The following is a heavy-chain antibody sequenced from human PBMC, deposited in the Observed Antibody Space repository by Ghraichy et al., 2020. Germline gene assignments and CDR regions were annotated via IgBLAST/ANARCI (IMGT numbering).Heavy chain of an antibody. Sequence: GGSLRLSCAASGFTFSSHSMSWVRQTPEKGLEWVANINYDGNEKYYVDSVKGRFTISRDNAKNSLYLQMNSLRAGDTAVYYCTLSRTVWGASEVDPWGQGTLVTVSS. V-gene: IGHV3-7*01. J-gene: IGHJ5*02. CDR2: INYDGNEK. CDR1: GFTFSSHS. D-gene: IGHD3-16*01. CDR3: TLSRTVWGASEVDP.